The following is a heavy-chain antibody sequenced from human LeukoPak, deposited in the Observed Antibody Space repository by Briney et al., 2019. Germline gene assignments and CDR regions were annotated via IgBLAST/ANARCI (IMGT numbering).Heavy chain of an antibody. J-gene: IGHJ4*02. CDR2: ISSSSSYI. Sequence: GGSLRLSCAASGFTFSSYAMTWVRQAPGKGLEWVSSISSSSSYIYYADSVKGRFTISRDNAKNSLYLQMNSLRAEDTAVYYCARTLTIAVAGTPYPYYFDYWGQGTLVTVSP. V-gene: IGHV3-21*01. CDR1: GFTFSSYA. D-gene: IGHD6-19*01. CDR3: ARTLTIAVAGTPYPYYFDY.